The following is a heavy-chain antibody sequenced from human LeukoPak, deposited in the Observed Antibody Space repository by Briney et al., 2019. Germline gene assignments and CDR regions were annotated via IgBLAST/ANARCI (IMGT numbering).Heavy chain of an antibody. CDR2: INHSGST. J-gene: IGHJ4*02. V-gene: IGHV4-34*01. D-gene: IGHD3-3*01. CDR1: GFTFSSYC. Sequence: GSLRLSCAASGFTFSSYCMSWVRQPPGKGLEWIGEINHSGSTNYNPSLKSRVTISVDTSKNQFSLKLSSVTAADTAVYYCARTPVFGARGFSVWGQGTLVTVSS. CDR3: ARTPVFGARGFSV.